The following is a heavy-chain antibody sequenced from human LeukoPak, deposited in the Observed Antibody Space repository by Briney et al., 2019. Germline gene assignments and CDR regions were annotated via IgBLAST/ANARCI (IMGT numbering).Heavy chain of an antibody. J-gene: IGHJ2*01. CDR3: ARVSYDSSGSYWYFDL. D-gene: IGHD3-22*01. Sequence: ASVKVSCKASGYTFTSHYMHWVRQAPGQGLEWMGIINPSGGSTSYAQKFQGRVTMTRDTSTSTVYTELSSLRSEDTAVYYCARVSYDSSGSYWYFDLWGRGTLVTVSS. CDR2: INPSGGST. CDR1: GYTFTSHY. V-gene: IGHV1-46*01.